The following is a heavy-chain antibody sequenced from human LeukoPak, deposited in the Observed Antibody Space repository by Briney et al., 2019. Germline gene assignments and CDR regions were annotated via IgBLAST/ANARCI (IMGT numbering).Heavy chain of an antibody. J-gene: IGHJ3*02. D-gene: IGHD4-23*01. CDR2: IYGPGNT. CDR3: ARELDPSGYSLTNFDI. V-gene: IGHV4-31*03. CDR1: GGSISSGAYY. Sequence: SQTLSLTCTVSGGSISSGAYYWSWIRQHPGKGLERNGFIYGPGNTYYTPSLRSRLTISIDTPANQFSLRLNSVTAAHTAVYYCARELDPSGYSLTNFDIWGQGTMVTVSS.